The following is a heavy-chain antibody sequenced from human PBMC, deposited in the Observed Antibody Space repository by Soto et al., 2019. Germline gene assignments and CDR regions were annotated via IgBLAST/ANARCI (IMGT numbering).Heavy chain of an antibody. J-gene: IGHJ4*02. CDR2: FNTYTGNP. V-gene: IGHV7-4-1*02. Sequence: ASVKVSCTASGYSFTTYGMNWVPQAPGQGLEWMGWFNTYTGNPTYAQGFTGRFVFSMDTSASTAYLQISSLKAEDMAMYYCARVARGRVVGAPPPCFDYWGQGTLVTVSS. D-gene: IGHD1-26*01. CDR3: ARVARGRVVGAPPPCFDY. CDR1: GYSFTTYG.